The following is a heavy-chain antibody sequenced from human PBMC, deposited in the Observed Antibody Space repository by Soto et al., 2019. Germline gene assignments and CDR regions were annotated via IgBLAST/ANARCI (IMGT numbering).Heavy chain of an antibody. CDR2: INPNSGGT. D-gene: IGHD1-26*01. V-gene: IGHV1-2*04. Sequence: GASVKLSCKDSGYTNTSYAMHWVRQAPGQGLEWMGWINPNSGGTNYAQKFQGWVTMTRDTSISTAYMELSRLRSDDTAVYYCAREPFIVGATMGYYYGMDVWGQGTTVTVSS. CDR1: GYTNTSYA. CDR3: AREPFIVGATMGYYYGMDV. J-gene: IGHJ6*02.